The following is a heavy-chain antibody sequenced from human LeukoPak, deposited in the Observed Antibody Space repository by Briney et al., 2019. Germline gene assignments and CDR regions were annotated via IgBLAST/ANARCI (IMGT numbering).Heavy chain of an antibody. Sequence: GGFLRLSCAASGFTVSSNYMSWVRQAPGKGLEWVSVIYSGGSTYYADSVKGRFTISRDNSKNTLYLQMNSLRAEDTAVYYCALPAATINFDYWGQGTLVTVSS. V-gene: IGHV3-66*01. CDR2: IYSGGST. J-gene: IGHJ4*02. D-gene: IGHD2-2*01. CDR1: GFTVSSNY. CDR3: ALPAATINFDY.